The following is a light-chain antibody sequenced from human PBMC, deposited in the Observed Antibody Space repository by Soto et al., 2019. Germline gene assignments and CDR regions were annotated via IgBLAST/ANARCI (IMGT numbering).Light chain of an antibody. CDR2: DAA. CDR3: RQRSSWPVT. Sequence: IVFTQAPATKSLPPGERATLSCRASQSVSSYLAAYQQKPRQAARRLIYDAANRGTGIPDRFSGSGSGADFSLTISSLEPEDFAVDYCRQRSSWPVTFGQGTRLEIK. J-gene: IGKJ5*01. V-gene: IGKV3-11*01. CDR1: QSVSSY.